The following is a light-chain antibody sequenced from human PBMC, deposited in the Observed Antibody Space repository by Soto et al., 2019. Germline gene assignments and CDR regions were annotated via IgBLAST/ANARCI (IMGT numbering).Light chain of an antibody. CDR1: SSDVGSYNL. Sequence: QSVLTQPASGSGSPRQSITISCTGTSSDVGSYNLVSWYQHHPGKAPKLMIYEVSKRPSGVSNRFSGSKSGNTASLTISGLQAEDEADYYCCSYAGSSTFPYVFGTGTKVTVL. J-gene: IGLJ1*01. CDR3: CSYAGSSTFPYV. V-gene: IGLV2-23*02. CDR2: EVS.